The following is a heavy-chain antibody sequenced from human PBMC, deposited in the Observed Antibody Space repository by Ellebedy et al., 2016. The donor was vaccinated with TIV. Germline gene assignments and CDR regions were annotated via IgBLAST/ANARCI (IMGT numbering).Heavy chain of an antibody. D-gene: IGHD7-27*01. CDR1: GFTFSTYW. CDR2: TKQDGSEK. V-gene: IGHV3-7*01. Sequence: PGGSLRLSCAASGFTFSTYWMGWVRKAAGKGLEWVANTKQDGSEKYYVDSVMGLFTISRDNAKNSLYLQMNSLRAEDTAVYYCARGENWDLDYWGQGILVTVSS. CDR3: ARGENWDLDY. J-gene: IGHJ4*02.